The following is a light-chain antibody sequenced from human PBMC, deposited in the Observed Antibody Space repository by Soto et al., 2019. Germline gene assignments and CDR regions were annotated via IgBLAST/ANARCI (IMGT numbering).Light chain of an antibody. CDR3: QHYNSYSEV. CDR1: QSVSNNF. V-gene: IGKV3-20*01. J-gene: IGKJ1*01. CDR2: GAS. Sequence: EIVLTQSPGTLSLSPGEGDTLSCRASQSVSNNFLAWYQQQPGQAPRLLIYGASSRATGIPDRFSGSGSGTDFTLTISRLEPEDFATYYCQHYNSYSEVFGQGTKVDIK.